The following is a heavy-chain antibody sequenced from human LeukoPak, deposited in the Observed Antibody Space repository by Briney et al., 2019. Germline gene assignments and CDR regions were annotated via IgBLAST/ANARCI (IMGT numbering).Heavy chain of an antibody. V-gene: IGHV6-1*01. D-gene: IGHD3-16*02. CDR3: ARGNYDYVWGSYRYSYYGMDV. J-gene: IGHJ6*02. CDR1: GDSVSSNCAA. CDR2: TYYRSKWYN. Sequence: SQTLSLTCAISGDSVSSNCAAWNWIRQSPSRGLEWLGRTYYRSKWYNDYAVSVKSRITINPDTSKNQFSLQLNSVTPEDTAVYYCARGNYDYVWGSYRYSYYGMDVWGQGTTVTVSS.